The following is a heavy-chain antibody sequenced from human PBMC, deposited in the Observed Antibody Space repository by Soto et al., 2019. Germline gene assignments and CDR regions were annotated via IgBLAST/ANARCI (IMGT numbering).Heavy chain of an antibody. J-gene: IGHJ4*02. D-gene: IGHD3-22*01. CDR2: IWYDGSNK. V-gene: IGHV3-33*08. CDR1: GFTFSSYG. Sequence: GESLKISCAASGFTFSSYGMHWVRQAPGKGLEWVAVIWYDGSNKYYADSVKGRFTISRDNSKNTLYLQMNSLRAEDTAVYYCARDYDSSGYPRYYFDYWGQGTLVTVSS. CDR3: ARDYDSSGYPRYYFDY.